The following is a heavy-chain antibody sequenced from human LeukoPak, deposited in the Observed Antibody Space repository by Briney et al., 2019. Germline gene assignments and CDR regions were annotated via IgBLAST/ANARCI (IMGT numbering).Heavy chain of an antibody. V-gene: IGHV3-48*01. CDR1: GFTFSSYS. CDR2: ISSSSSTI. J-gene: IGHJ3*02. CDR3: AKVGDILTGHDAFDI. Sequence: GGSLRLSCAASGFTFSSYSMNWVRQAPGKGLEWVSYISSSSSTIYYADSVKGRFTISRDNSKNTLYLQMNSLRAEDTAVYYCAKVGDILTGHDAFDIWGQGTMVTVSS. D-gene: IGHD3-9*01.